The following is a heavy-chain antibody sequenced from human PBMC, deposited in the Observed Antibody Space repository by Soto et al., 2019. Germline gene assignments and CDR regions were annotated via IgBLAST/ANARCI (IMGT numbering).Heavy chain of an antibody. V-gene: IGHV3-48*03. CDR2: ISSSGNAL. D-gene: IGHD1-26*01. CDR1: GFRFSSHE. CDR3: ARGVGATPLLDF. J-gene: IGHJ4*02. Sequence: PGGSLRLSCATSGFRFSSHELNWVRQAPGKGLEWVAYISSSGNALYYADSVKGRFTISRDDSKNSVYLQLSSPRVDDTALYYCARGVGATPLLDFWGQGTLVTVSS.